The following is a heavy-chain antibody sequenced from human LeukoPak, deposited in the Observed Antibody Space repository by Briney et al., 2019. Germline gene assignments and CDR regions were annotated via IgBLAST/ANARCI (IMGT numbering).Heavy chain of an antibody. J-gene: IGHJ4*02. CDR3: AAGLHGGSYHLDY. CDR1: XXTFTXXA. V-gene: IGHV1-58*02. D-gene: IGHD1-26*01. CDR2: IVVGSGNT. Sequence: XSXXTFTXXAMQWVRQARGQRLEWIGWIVVGSGNTKYAKKFQERGTITRDRSTSTAYMELSSLRSEDTAVYYCAAGLHGGSYHLDYWGQGTLVTVSS.